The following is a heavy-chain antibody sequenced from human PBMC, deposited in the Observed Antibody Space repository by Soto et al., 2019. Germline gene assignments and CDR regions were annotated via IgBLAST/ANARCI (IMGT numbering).Heavy chain of an antibody. CDR2: IYYSGST. V-gene: IGHV4-31*03. D-gene: IGHD3-3*01. CDR1: GGSISSGGYY. Sequence: QVQLQESGPGLVKPSQTLSLTCTVSGGSISSGGYYWSWIRQHPGKGLEWIGYIYYSGSTYYNPSLQSRVTISVDTSKNQFSLKLSSVTAADTAVYYCARGLTYYDFWSGYYLAGAGWFDPWGQGTLVTVSS. J-gene: IGHJ5*02. CDR3: ARGLTYYDFWSGYYLAGAGWFDP.